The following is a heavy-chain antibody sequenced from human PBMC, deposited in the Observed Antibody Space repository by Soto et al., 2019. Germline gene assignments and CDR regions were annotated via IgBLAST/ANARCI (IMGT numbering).Heavy chain of an antibody. V-gene: IGHV3-30*18. Sequence: GGSLRLSCAASGFTFSSYGMHWVRQAPGKGLEWVAVISYDGSNKYYADSVKGRFTISRDNSKNTLYLQMNSLRAEDTAVYYCAKTRDIYYYYYGMDVWGQGTTVTVSS. J-gene: IGHJ6*02. CDR1: GFTFSSYG. CDR2: ISYDGSNK. D-gene: IGHD2-2*01. CDR3: AKTRDIYYYYYGMDV.